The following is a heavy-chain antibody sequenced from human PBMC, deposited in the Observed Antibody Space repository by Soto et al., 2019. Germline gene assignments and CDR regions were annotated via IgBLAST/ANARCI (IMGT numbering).Heavy chain of an antibody. V-gene: IGHV3-23*01. J-gene: IGHJ6*03. CDR1: GFTFSRYA. Sequence: GGSLRLSCTASGFTFSRYAMSWVRQAPGKGLEWVSTISDSGSTYYADSVKGRFTTSRDNSKNTLYLQMNSLRAEDAAVYYCAKNSIVVVPAAPPPYYYYYYMDVWGKGTTVTVPS. D-gene: IGHD2-2*01. CDR3: AKNSIVVVPAAPPPYYYYYYMDV. CDR2: ISDSGST.